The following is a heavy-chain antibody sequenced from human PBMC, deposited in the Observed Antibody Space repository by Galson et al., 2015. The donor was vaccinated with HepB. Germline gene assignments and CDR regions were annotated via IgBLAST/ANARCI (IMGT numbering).Heavy chain of an antibody. D-gene: IGHD3-10*01. Sequence: SLRLSCAASGFTFSSYSMNWVRQAPGKGLEWVSSISSSSSYIYYADSVKGRFTISRDNAKNSLYLQMNSLRAEDTAVYYCARDYLGFGELSGTPFYFDYWGQGTLVTASS. J-gene: IGHJ4*02. CDR1: GFTFSSYS. CDR2: ISSSSSYI. V-gene: IGHV3-21*01. CDR3: ARDYLGFGELSGTPFYFDY.